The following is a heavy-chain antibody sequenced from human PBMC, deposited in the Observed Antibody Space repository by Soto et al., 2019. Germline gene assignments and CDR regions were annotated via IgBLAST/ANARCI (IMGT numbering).Heavy chain of an antibody. J-gene: IGHJ6*02. D-gene: IGHD1-1*01. Sequence: PGGSLRLSCAASGLTFDDFAMHWVRQGPGKGLEWVSLISSDGGSTYYADSVKGRFTISRDNSKNSLYLQMNSLRAEDTALYYCAKAVSAAREILLGTGMNDYNFYGMAVWGQGTTFTVSS. CDR1: GLTFDDFA. V-gene: IGHV3-43D*04. CDR3: AKAVSAAREILLGTGMNDYNFYGMAV. CDR2: ISSDGGST.